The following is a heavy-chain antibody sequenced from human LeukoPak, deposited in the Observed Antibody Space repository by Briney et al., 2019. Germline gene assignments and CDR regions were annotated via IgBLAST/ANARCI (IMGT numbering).Heavy chain of an antibody. V-gene: IGHV1-18*04. J-gene: IGHJ4*02. CDR2: ISAYNGNT. CDR3: ARDNDYFDY. CDR1: GYTFSDYH. Sequence: ASVKVSCKASGYTFSDYHMHWVRQAPGQGLEWMGWISAYNGNTNYAQKLQGRVTMTTDTSTSTAYMELRSLRSDDTAVYYCARDNDYFDYWGQGTLVTVSS.